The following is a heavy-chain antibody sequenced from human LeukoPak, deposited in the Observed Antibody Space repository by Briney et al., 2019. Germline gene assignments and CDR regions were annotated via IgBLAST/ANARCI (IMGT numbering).Heavy chain of an antibody. Sequence: PGRPLRLSCAASGFTFSTFAMSWVRQAPGKGLEWVSAISGSGGSTYYADSVKGRFTISRDNSKNTLYLQMNSLRAEDTAVYYCAKARELRYFDWLFDPWGQGTLVTVSS. CDR1: GFTFSTFA. J-gene: IGHJ5*02. CDR3: AKARELRYFDWLFDP. CDR2: ISGSGGST. D-gene: IGHD3-9*01. V-gene: IGHV3-23*01.